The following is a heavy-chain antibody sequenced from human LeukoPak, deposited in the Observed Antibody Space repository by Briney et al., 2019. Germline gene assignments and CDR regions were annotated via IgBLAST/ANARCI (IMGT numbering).Heavy chain of an antibody. V-gene: IGHV3-7*01. D-gene: IGHD2-21*01. J-gene: IGHJ4*02. Sequence: GGSLRLSCAASGSTFSSYAMSWVRQAPGKGLEWVANIKQDGSEKYYVDSVKGRFTISRDNAKNSLYLQMNSLRAEDTAVYYCARAQGVWGYYFDYWGQGTLVTVSS. CDR2: IKQDGSEK. CDR3: ARAQGVWGYYFDY. CDR1: GSTFSSYA.